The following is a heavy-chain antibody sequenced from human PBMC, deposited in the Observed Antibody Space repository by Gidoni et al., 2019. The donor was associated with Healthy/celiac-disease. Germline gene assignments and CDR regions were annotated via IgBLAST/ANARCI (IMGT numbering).Heavy chain of an antibody. CDR3: ARGFGVVVVPAAHPGDRDYYYGMDV. Sequence: QVQLVQSGAEVNKPGASVKVSCKASGYTFNSYGFGWLRQAPGQGLEWMGWISAYNGNKNYAQKLQGRVTMTTDTATSTAYMELSSLRSDDTAVYYCARGFGVVVVPAAHPGDRDYYYGMDVWGQGTTVTVSS. CDR1: GYTFNSYG. V-gene: IGHV1-18*01. J-gene: IGHJ6*02. CDR2: ISAYNGNK. D-gene: IGHD2-2*01.